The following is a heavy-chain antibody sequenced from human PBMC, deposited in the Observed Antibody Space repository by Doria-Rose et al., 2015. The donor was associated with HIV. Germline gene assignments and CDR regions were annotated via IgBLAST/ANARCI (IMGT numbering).Heavy chain of an antibody. CDR3: ARGLLRGGWNDVDYYYGMDV. CDR1: GGSFSGYY. D-gene: IGHD1-1*01. J-gene: IGHJ6*02. CDR2: INHSGST. Sequence: QVQLQQWGAGLVKPSETLSLTCAVFGGSFSGYYWSWIRQPTGKGLEWIGEINHSGSTNYKTSLKSRVTISLDTSKNLFSPKLGSVTAADTAVYYCARGLLRGGWNDVDYYYGMDVWSQGTTVTVSS. V-gene: IGHV4-34*01.